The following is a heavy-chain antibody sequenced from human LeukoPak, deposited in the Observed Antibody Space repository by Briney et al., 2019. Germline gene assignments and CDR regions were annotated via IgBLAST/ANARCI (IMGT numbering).Heavy chain of an antibody. D-gene: IGHD3-10*01. CDR1: GVSISSGGYY. J-gene: IGHJ4*02. V-gene: IGHV4-31*03. CDR2: IYYSGST. Sequence: PSETLSLTCTVSGVSISSGGYYWSWIRQHPGKGLEWIGYIYYSGSTYYNPSLKSRVTISVDTSKNQFSLKLSSVTAADTAVYYCARVGITMVLDYWGQGTLVTVSS. CDR3: ARVGITMVLDY.